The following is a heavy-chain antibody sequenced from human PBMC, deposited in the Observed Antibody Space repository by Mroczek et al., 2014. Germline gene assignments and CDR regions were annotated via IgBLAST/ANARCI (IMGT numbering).Heavy chain of an antibody. CDR1: GGSISSGGYY. Sequence: VQLVESGPGLVKPSQTLSLTCTVSGGSISSGGYYWSWIRQHPGKGLEWIGYIYYSGSTYYNPSLKSRVTISVDTSKNQFSLKLSSVTAADTAVYYCARESVVVVPAANHWFDPWGQGTLVTVSS. D-gene: IGHD2-2*01. CDR2: IYYSGST. V-gene: IGHV4-31*03. J-gene: IGHJ5*02. CDR3: ARESVVVVPAANHWFDP.